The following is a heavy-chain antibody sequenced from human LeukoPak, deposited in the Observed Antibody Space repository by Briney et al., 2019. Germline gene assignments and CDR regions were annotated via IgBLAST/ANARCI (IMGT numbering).Heavy chain of an antibody. V-gene: IGHV4-39*01. Sequence: SETLSLTCTVSGGSISSSSYYWGWIRQPPGKGLEWIGSIYYSGSTYYNPSLKSRVTISVDTSKNQFSLKLSSVTAADTAVYYCASEASYYYDSSPDYWGQGTLVTVSP. CDR1: GGSISSSSYY. CDR2: IYYSGST. D-gene: IGHD3-22*01. CDR3: ASEASYYYDSSPDY. J-gene: IGHJ4*02.